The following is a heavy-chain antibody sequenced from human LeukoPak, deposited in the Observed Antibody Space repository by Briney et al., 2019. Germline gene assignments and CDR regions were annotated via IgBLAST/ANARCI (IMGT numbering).Heavy chain of an antibody. CDR2: IDYTGRT. J-gene: IGHJ3*02. CDR3: ARDLSPIGTAKVDAFDI. D-gene: IGHD1-1*01. V-gene: IGHV4-39*07. CDR1: GGSISSSAYY. Sequence: TSETLSLTCAVSGGSISSSAYYWGWIRQPPGKGLEWIGTIDYTGRTYYNPSLKSRVTMSVDTSKNQFSLKLSSVTAADTAVYYCARDLSPIGTAKVDAFDIWGQGTMVTVSS.